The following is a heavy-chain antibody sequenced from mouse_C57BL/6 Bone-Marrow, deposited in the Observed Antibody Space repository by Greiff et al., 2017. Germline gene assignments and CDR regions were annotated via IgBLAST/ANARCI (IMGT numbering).Heavy chain of an antibody. Sequence: DVQLQESGTVLARPGASVKMSCKTSGYTFTSYWMHWVKQRPGPGLEWIGAIYPGNSDTSYNQKFKGKAKLTAVTSASTAYMELSSLTNDDSAVYYSTREFGYCGSSYVYWYFDVWGTGTTVTVSS. J-gene: IGHJ1*03. CDR3: TREFGYCGSSYVYWYFDV. V-gene: IGHV1-5*01. CDR1: GYTFTSYW. CDR2: IYPGNSDT. D-gene: IGHD1-1*01.